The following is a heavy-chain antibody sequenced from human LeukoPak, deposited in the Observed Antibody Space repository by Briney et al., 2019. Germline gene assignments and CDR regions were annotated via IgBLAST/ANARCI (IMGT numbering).Heavy chain of an antibody. V-gene: IGHV3-30-3*01. CDR3: ARDSWLDY. CDR1: GFTFSSYA. J-gene: IGHJ4*02. D-gene: IGHD3-10*01. Sequence: GGSLRLSCAASGFTFSSYAMHWVRQAPGKGLEWVAVISYDGSNKYYADSVKGRFTISRDSAKNSLFLQMNSLRAEDTAVYYCARDSWLDYWGQGTLVTVSS. CDR2: ISYDGSNK.